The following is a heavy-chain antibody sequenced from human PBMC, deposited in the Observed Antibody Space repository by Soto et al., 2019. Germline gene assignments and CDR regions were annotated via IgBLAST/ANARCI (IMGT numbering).Heavy chain of an antibody. CDR1: GGSISSSNW. CDR3: ASVVKVTIFGVVIKNWFDP. CDR2: IYHSGST. Sequence: PSETLSLTCAVSGGSISSSNWWSWVPQPPGKGLEWIGEIYHSGSTNYNPSLKSRVTISVDKSKNQFSLKLSSVTAADTAVYYCASVVKVTIFGVVIKNWFDPWGQGTLVT. D-gene: IGHD3-3*01. V-gene: IGHV4-4*02. J-gene: IGHJ5*02.